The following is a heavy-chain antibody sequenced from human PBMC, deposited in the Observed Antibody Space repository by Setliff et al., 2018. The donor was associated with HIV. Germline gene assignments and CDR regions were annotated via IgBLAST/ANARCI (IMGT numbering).Heavy chain of an antibody. J-gene: IGHJ3*02. CDR3: AKVFLFGIDVFDI. CDR2: VGAVGSPK. Sequence: PGGSLRLSCAASGFSFSTYAMGWVRQAPGKGLEWVSTVGAVGSPKFYAESVKGRFTISKDNSKNTLYLQMTSLRDEDTAVYYCAKVFLFGIDVFDIWGQGTMVTVSS. D-gene: IGHD3-16*01. CDR1: GFSFSTYA. V-gene: IGHV3-23*01.